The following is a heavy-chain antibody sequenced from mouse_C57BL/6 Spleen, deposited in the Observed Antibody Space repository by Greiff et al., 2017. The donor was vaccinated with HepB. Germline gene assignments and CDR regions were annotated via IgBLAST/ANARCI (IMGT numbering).Heavy chain of an antibody. J-gene: IGHJ1*03. CDR1: GYTFTDYY. CDR3: AKGGFRRNWYFDV. V-gene: IGHV1-26*01. Sequence: VQLQQSGPELVKPGASVKISCKASGYTFTDYYMNWVKQSHGKSLEWIGDINPNNGGTSYNQKFKGKATLTVDKSSSTAYMELRSLTSEDSAVYYCAKGGFRRNWYFDVWGTGTTVTVSS. CDR2: INPNNGGT.